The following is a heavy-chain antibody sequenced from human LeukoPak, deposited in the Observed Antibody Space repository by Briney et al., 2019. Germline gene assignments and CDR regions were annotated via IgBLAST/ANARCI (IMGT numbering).Heavy chain of an antibody. D-gene: IGHD1-26*01. CDR1: GYTFTGYY. CDR3: ARVFSLGAGIGGMDV. CDR2: INPNSGGT. J-gene: IGHJ6*02. Sequence: GASVKVSCKASGYTFTGYYMHWVRQAPGQGLEWMGWINPNSGGTNYAQKFQGRVTMTRDTSISTAYMELSRLRSDDTAVYYCARVFSLGAGIGGMDVWGQGTTVTVSS. V-gene: IGHV1-2*02.